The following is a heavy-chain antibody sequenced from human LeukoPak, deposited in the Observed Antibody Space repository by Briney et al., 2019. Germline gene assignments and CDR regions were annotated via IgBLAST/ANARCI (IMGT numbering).Heavy chain of an antibody. CDR2: IYYSGST. CDR1: GGSISSSGYY. Sequence: SETLSLTCTVSGGSISSSGYYWGWIRQPPGKGLEWNVRIYYSGSTYYNPSLKSRITISVDTSKNQYSLKLSSVTAADTAVYYCARRVQQLSYYYYMDVWGKGTTVTVSS. V-gene: IGHV4-39*01. CDR3: ARRVQQLSYYYYMDV. J-gene: IGHJ6*03. D-gene: IGHD6-13*01.